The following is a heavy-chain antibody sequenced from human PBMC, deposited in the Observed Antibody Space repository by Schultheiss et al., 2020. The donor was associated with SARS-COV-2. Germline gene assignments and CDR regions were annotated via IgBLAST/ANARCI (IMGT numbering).Heavy chain of an antibody. Sequence: GGSLRLSCTASGFTFGDYAMSWFQAPGKGLEWVSFIRSKASGGTTEYAASVKGRFTISRDDSKSIAYLQMNRLKTEDTAVYYCTSDLAYCSSSSCYVGATNWGQGTLVTVSS. CDR2: IRSKASGGTT. CDR3: TSDLAYCSSSSCYVGATN. CDR1: GFTFGDYA. D-gene: IGHD2-2*01. V-gene: IGHV3-49*03. J-gene: IGHJ4*02.